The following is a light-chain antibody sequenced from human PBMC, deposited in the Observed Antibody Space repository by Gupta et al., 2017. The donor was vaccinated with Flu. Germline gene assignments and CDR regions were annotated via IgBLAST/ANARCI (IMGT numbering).Light chain of an antibody. CDR2: WAS. CDR1: QSLLYSFSNKDY. Sequence: DIVMTQSPDSLAVSLGERATINCKSSQSLLYSFSNKDYLAWYQQKPGQPPKLLIYWASTRESGVPDRFSGSGSGTDFTLTISSLQAEDVAVYYCQQYYSTPPYTFGQGTKLEI. V-gene: IGKV4-1*01. CDR3: QQYYSTPPYT. J-gene: IGKJ2*01.